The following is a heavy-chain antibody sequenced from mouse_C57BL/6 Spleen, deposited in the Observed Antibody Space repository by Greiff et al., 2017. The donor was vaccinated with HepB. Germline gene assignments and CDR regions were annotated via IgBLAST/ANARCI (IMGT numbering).Heavy chain of an antibody. CDR3: ASHYYGSSYFDY. J-gene: IGHJ2*01. D-gene: IGHD1-1*01. V-gene: IGHV1-50*01. CDR2: IDPSDSYT. CDR1: GYTFTSYW. Sequence: QVQLQQPGAELVKPGASVKLSCKASGYTFTSYWMQWVKQRPGQGLEWIGEIDPSDSYTNYNQKFKGKATLTVDTSSSTAYMQLSSLTSEDSAVYYCASHYYGSSYFDYWGQGTTLTVSS.